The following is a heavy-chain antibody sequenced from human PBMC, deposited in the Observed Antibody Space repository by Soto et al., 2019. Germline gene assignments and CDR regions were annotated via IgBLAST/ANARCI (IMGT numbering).Heavy chain of an antibody. D-gene: IGHD6-19*01. Sequence: SETLSLTCTVSGGSISSGGYYWSWIRQHPGKGLEWIGYIYYSGSTYYKPSLKSRVTISLDTSKNQFSLKLSSVTAAVTAVYYCARTGYSSGWYPMIFDYWGQGTLVTVSS. CDR3: ARTGYSSGWYPMIFDY. CDR1: GGSISSGGYY. J-gene: IGHJ4*02. CDR2: IYYSGST. V-gene: IGHV4-31*03.